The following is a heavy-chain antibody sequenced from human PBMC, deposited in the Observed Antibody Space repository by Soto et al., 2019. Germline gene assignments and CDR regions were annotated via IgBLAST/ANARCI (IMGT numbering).Heavy chain of an antibody. V-gene: IGHV3-21*01. J-gene: IGHJ4*02. CDR2: MSFSTGNI. CDR3: ARSKASAAAVVY. Sequence: EVQLVESGGGLVKPGGSLRLSCAASGFIFSGYSMNWVRQAPGKGLEWVSPMSFSTGNIYYADSVKGRFTISRDNTKNSLYLQMDSLRAEDTAIYYCARSKASAAAVVYWGQGTLVTVSS. CDR1: GFIFSGYS. D-gene: IGHD6-13*01.